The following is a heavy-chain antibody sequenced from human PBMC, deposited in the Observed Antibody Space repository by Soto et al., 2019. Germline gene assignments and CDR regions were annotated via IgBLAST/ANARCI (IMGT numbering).Heavy chain of an antibody. J-gene: IGHJ4*02. V-gene: IGHV3-53*01. CDR2: IYSDGST. CDR1: GFTVSSNY. D-gene: IGHD1-26*01. Sequence: EVQLVESGGGLIQPGGSLRLSCAASGFTVSSNYMSWVRQAPGKGLEWGSVIYSDGSTYYSDSVRGRFTISRDNSNNTLYLKMNSLRAEDKAVYYCVSLVSGIYLRRDEYWGQGSLVTV. CDR3: VSLVSGIYLRRDEY.